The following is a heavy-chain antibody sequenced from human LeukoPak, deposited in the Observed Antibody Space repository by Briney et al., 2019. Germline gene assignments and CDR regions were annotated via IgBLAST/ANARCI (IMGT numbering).Heavy chain of an antibody. Sequence: PGGSLRLSCAASGFTFDDYAMHWVRQAPGKGLEWVSLISGDGGSTYYADSVKGRFTISRDNSKNSLYLQMNSLRTEDTALYYCAKPWTGYSSSWYFYYFDYWGQETLATVSS. V-gene: IGHV3-43*02. CDR3: AKPWTGYSSSWYFYYFDY. CDR2: ISGDGGST. D-gene: IGHD6-13*01. J-gene: IGHJ4*02. CDR1: GFTFDDYA.